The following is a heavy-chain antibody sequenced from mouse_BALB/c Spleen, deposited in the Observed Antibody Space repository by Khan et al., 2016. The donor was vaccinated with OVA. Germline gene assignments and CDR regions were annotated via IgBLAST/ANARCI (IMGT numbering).Heavy chain of an antibody. CDR1: GYTFTNNG. Sequence: QIQLVQSGPEVKKPGETIKISCQASGYTFTNNGVDWVKQAPGKGLKWMGWINTYTGEPTYADDFKGRFAFSLDISGSTAYLQFNNLKNEDTATYFCARSMPHYYGSRYFDYWGLGTSLTVSS. CDR3: ARSMPHYYGSRYFDY. CDR2: INTYTGEP. D-gene: IGHD1-1*01. J-gene: IGHJ2*02. V-gene: IGHV9-3-1*01.